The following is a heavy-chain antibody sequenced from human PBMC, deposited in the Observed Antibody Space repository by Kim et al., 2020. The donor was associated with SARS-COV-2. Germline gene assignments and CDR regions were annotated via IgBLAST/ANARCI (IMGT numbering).Heavy chain of an antibody. D-gene: IGHD2-2*02. J-gene: IGHJ4*02. CDR2: IIPIFGTA. CDR1: GGTFSSYA. CDR3: ARDLLGYCSSTSCYTRGFDY. Sequence: SVKVSCKASGGTFSSYAISWVRQAPGQGLEWMGGIIPIFGTANYAQKFQGRVTITADESTSTAYMELSSLRSEDTAVYYCARDLLGYCSSTSCYTRGFDYWGQGTLVTVSS. V-gene: IGHV1-69*13.